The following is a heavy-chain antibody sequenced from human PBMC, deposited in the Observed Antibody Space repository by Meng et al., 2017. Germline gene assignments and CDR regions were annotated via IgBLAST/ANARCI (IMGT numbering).Heavy chain of an antibody. CDR1: GGSVSSGSYY. CDR2: IYYSGST. CDR3: ARDKGGYSYGPDAFDI. V-gene: IGHV4-61*01. Sequence: SETLSLTCTVSGGSVSSGSYYWSWIRQPPGKGLEWIGYIYYSGSTNYNPSLKSRVTISVDTSKNQFSLKLSSVTAADTAVYYCARDKGGYSYGPDAFDIWGQGTRVTCSS. D-gene: IGHD5-18*01. J-gene: IGHJ3*02.